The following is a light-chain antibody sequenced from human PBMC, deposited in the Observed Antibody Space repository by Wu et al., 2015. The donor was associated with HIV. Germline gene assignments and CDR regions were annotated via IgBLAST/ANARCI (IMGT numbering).Light chain of an antibody. Sequence: EIVLTQSPGTLSLSPGERATLSCRASQSVSSSSLAWYQQKPGQSPRLLIYGASSRATGVPDRFSGSGSGTDFALTISSLQPEDFAVYYCQHRSDWSPLTFGGGTRVEI. CDR2: GAS. CDR3: QHRSDWSPLT. J-gene: IGKJ4*01. CDR1: QSVSSSS. V-gene: IGKV3D-20*02.